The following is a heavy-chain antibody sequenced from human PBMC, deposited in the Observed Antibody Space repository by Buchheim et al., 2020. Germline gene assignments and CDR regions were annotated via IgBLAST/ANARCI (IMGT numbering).Heavy chain of an antibody. Sequence: QVQLVQSGAEVKKPGASVKVSCKASGYTFTSYYKHWVRQAPGQGLEWMGIINPSGGSTSYAQKFQGRVTMTRDTSTSTVYMELSSLRSEDTAVYYCARERFSRGDYYYYGMDVWGQGTT. V-gene: IGHV1-46*01. CDR3: ARERFSRGDYYYYGMDV. J-gene: IGHJ6*02. CDR1: GYTFTSYY. CDR2: INPSGGST. D-gene: IGHD2/OR15-2a*01.